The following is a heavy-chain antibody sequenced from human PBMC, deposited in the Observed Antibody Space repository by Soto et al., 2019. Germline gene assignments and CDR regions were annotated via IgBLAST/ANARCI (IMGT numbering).Heavy chain of an antibody. Sequence: QVQLVQSGPEVKKPGASVKVSCKASGYSFTDCGISWVRQAPGQGLEWMGWISAYNDNTNYAQSLQGRVTMTTDTSTSTAYMELRSLSSDDTAVYYCAREYCDSTRCYGPDYWGQGTLVTVSS. CDR3: AREYCDSTRCYGPDY. CDR2: ISAYNDNT. V-gene: IGHV1-18*01. D-gene: IGHD2-2*01. J-gene: IGHJ4*02. CDR1: GYSFTDCG.